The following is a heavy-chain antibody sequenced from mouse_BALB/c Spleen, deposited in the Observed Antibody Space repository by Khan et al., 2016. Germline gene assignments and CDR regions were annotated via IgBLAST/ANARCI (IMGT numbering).Heavy chain of an antibody. J-gene: IGHJ3*01. CDR3: ASAGYSRYLAY. CDR1: GFDFRRYW. V-gene: IGHV4-1*02. D-gene: IGHD1-1*01. CDR2: INPDSRTI. Sequence: EVKLLESGGGLVQPGGSLKLSCAASGFDFRRYWMSWVRQAPGKGLEWIGEINPDSRTINYSPSLKDKFTISRDNAKRKLFLQMSKVRTEDTALYSCASAGYSRYLAYWAQLTLVSVSA.